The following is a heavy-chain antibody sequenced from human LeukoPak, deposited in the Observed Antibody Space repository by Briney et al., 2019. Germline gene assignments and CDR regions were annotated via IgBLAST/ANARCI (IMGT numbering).Heavy chain of an antibody. CDR3: ANEEVPNDD. CDR1: GFTFSSHA. J-gene: IGHJ4*02. Sequence: GGSLRLSCAVSGFTFSSHAMTWVRQAPGKGLEWVSGISISGDITYYADSVQGRFIIFRDNSKNTVYLQMNSLRVEDTAVYYCANEEVPNDDWGQETLVTVSS. D-gene: IGHD4/OR15-4a*01. V-gene: IGHV3-23*01. CDR2: ISISGDIT.